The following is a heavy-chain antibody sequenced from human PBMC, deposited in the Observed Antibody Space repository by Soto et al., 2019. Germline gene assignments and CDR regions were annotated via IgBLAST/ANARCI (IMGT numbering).Heavy chain of an antibody. J-gene: IGHJ4*02. V-gene: IGHV4-59*01. Sequence: SETLSLTCTVSGGSISSYYWSWIRQPPGKGLEWIGYIYYSGSTNYNPSLKSRVTISVDTSKNQFSLKLGSVTAADTAVYYCARTLRGFDYWGQGTLVTVSS. CDR3: ARTLRGFDY. D-gene: IGHD3-10*01. CDR1: GGSISSYY. CDR2: IYYSGST.